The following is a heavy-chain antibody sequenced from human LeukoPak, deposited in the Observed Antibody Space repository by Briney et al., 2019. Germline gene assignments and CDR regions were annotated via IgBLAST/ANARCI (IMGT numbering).Heavy chain of an antibody. CDR3: AREIRSGLQLSDAFDI. CDR2: ISYDGSNK. D-gene: IGHD1-1*01. V-gene: IGHV3-30*04. Sequence: PGGSLRLSCAASGFTFSSYAMHWVRQAPGKGLEWVAVISYDGSNKYYADSVKGRFTISRDNSKNTLYLQMNSLRAEDTAVYYCAREIRSGLQLSDAFDIWGQGTMVTVSS. J-gene: IGHJ3*02. CDR1: GFTFSSYA.